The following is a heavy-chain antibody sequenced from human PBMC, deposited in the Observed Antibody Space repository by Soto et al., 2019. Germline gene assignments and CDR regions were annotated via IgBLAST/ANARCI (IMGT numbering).Heavy chain of an antibody. CDR3: ARCTRFRSGYYGVDY. D-gene: IGHD3-3*01. CDR2: IYYSGST. Sequence: LSLTFTVSGGSISGGDYYWSWIRQPPGKGLEWIGYIYYSGSTYYNPSLKSRVTISVDTSKNQFSLKLSSVTAADTAVYYCARCTRFRSGYYGVDYWGQGTRVTFSS. V-gene: IGHV4-30-4*01. CDR1: GGSISGGDYY. J-gene: IGHJ4*02.